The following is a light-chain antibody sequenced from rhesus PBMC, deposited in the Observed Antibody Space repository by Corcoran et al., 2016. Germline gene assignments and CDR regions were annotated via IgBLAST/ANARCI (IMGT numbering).Light chain of an antibody. J-gene: IGKJ4*01. CDR1: QGISSW. V-gene: IGKV1-21*01. CDR2: KAS. CDR3: QHSYGTPLT. Sequence: DIQMTQSPSSLSASVGDTVTITCRASQGISSWLAWYQQKPGKAPKLLIYKASSLQSGVPSRFSGSGSGTDFPFTISSLQPEDVATYYCQHSYGTPLTFGGGTKVEIK.